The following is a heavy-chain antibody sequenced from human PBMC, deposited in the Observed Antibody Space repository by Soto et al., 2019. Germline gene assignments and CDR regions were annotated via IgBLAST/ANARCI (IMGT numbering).Heavy chain of an antibody. CDR3: ARASPSGNYGHSF. J-gene: IGHJ4*02. D-gene: IGHD3-10*01. V-gene: IGHV1-18*01. Sequence: ASVKVSCKASGYTFTDNGISWVRQAPGQGLEWMGWINCYNGDTKYAQKLQGRVTMTTDTSTSTAFMELRDLRADDTAVYFCARASPSGNYGHSFWGKGTLVTV. CDR1: GYTFTDNG. CDR2: INCYNGDT.